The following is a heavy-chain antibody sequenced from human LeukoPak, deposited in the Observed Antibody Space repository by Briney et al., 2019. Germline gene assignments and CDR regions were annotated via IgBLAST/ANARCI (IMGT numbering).Heavy chain of an antibody. Sequence: ASVKVSCKASGYTFTGYYMHWVRQAPGQGLEWMGRINPNSGGTNYAQKFQVRVTMTRDTSISTAYMELSRLRSDDTAVYYCARESYGLSLNYWGQGTLVTVSS. CDR1: GYTFTGYY. CDR2: INPNSGGT. CDR3: ARESYGLSLNY. J-gene: IGHJ4*02. V-gene: IGHV1-2*06. D-gene: IGHD5-18*01.